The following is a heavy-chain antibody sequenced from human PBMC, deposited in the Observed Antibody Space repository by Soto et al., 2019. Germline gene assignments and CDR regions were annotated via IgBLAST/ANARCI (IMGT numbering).Heavy chain of an antibody. V-gene: IGHV2-5*01. CDR3: AHRRHEYGDYVVFAY. D-gene: IGHD4-17*01. Sequence: QITLKESGPPLVKPTQTLTLTCTFSGFSLSTSGVGVGWIRQPPGKALEWLALIYWNDDKRYSPSLKTRLTITKDTSKNQVVLTMTNTDPVDTATYCCAHRRHEYGDYVVFAYWGQGTLVTVSA. CDR1: GFSLSTSGVG. CDR2: IYWNDDK. J-gene: IGHJ4*02.